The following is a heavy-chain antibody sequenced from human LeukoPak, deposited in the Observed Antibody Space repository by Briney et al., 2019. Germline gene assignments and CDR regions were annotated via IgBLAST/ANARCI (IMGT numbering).Heavy chain of an antibody. Sequence: SETLSLTCTVSGYSISSGYYWGWIRQPPGKGLEWIGSIFHSGSTYYNPSLKSRVTISVDTSKNQFSLKLSSVTAADTAVYYCANTIVGATTNLDYWGQGTLVTVSS. J-gene: IGHJ4*02. CDR3: ANTIVGATTNLDY. CDR1: GYSISSGYY. CDR2: IFHSGST. V-gene: IGHV4-38-2*02. D-gene: IGHD1-26*01.